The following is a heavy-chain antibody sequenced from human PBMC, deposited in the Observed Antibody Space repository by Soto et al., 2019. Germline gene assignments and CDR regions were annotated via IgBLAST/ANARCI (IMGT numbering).Heavy chain of an antibody. Sequence: QITLKESGTTLVKPTQTLTLTCTFSGFSLSTSAVGVGWIRQPPGKALEWLTVIYGDDDKGSSPSLRGRLTSTKDTSKSQVVLTMTNMDPVDTATYYCAHRHRDLAGLVDSWGQGTLVTASS. CDR3: AHRHRDLAGLVDS. J-gene: IGHJ4*02. V-gene: IGHV2-5*02. CDR1: GFSLSTSAVG. CDR2: IYGDDDK. D-gene: IGHD6-6*01.